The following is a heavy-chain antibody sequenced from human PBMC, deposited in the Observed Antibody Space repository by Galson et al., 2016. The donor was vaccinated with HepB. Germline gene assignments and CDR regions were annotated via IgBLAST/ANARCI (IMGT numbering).Heavy chain of an antibody. CDR2: ITRSGGTT. CDR1: GFTFNNYD. Sequence: SLRLSCAASGFTFNNYDMHWFRQAPGKGLEWVSYITRSGGTTLYADSVKGRFTISRDNAKNSLYLQMNSLRDEDTAVYYCARDPHALDFWGQGTLVTVSS. V-gene: IGHV3-48*02. J-gene: IGHJ4*02. CDR3: ARDPHALDF.